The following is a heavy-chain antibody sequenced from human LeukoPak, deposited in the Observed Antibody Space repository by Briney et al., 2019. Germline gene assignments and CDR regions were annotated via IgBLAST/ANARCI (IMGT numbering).Heavy chain of an antibody. CDR2: ISGSGGST. J-gene: IGHJ5*02. CDR1: GFTFNNYA. D-gene: IGHD1-1*01. CDR3: AKDPTTGTTPNWFDP. Sequence: GGSLRLSCAASGFTFNNYAMTWVRQAPGKGLEWVSAISGSGGSTYYADSVKGRFTISRDNSKNTLYLQMNSLRAEDTAVYYCAKDPTTGTTPNWFDPWGQGTLVTVSS. V-gene: IGHV3-23*01.